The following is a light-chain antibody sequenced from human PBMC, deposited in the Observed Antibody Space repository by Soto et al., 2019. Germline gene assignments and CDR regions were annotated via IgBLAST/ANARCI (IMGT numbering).Light chain of an antibody. CDR1: QSVIRY. CDR3: LQRSNWPLT. Sequence: EIVLTQSPASLSLSPGERATLSCRASQSVIRYLAWYQHQHGQAPRLXIYDASTRETGIPARFSGSGAGTEFTLSISSLEPEDVAVDYCLQRSNWPLTFGGGTKVDIK. J-gene: IGKJ4*01. CDR2: DAS. V-gene: IGKV3D-11*02.